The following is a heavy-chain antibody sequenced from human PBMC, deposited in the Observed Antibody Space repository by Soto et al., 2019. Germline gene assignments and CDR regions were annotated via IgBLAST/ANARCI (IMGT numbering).Heavy chain of an antibody. CDR3: TTLPRGYSYVFPYYYCDW. V-gene: IGHV3-15*07. D-gene: IGHD5-18*01. Sequence: EVQLVESGGGLVKPGGSLRLSCAASGFTFSNAWMNWVRQAPGKGLEWVGRIKSKTDGGTTDYAAPVKARFTISREDSKNTLYLQMTSLNTEARAVDYRTTLPRGYSYVFPYYYCDWWGQGSLVAFSS. J-gene: IGHJ4*02. CDR2: IKSKTDGGTT. CDR1: GFTFSNAW.